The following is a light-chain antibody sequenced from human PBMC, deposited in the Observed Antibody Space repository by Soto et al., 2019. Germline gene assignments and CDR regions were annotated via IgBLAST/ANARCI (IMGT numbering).Light chain of an antibody. Sequence: QTVVTQEPSLTVSPGGAVTLTCASSTGPVTSGYFPNWFQQKPGQAPRSLLYSTNNKHSWTPARFSGSLLGGKAALTLSDVRPEDEADYYCLLHSGSLCVFGGGTKVTVL. V-gene: IGLV7-43*01. J-gene: IGLJ3*02. CDR2: STN. CDR3: LLHSGSLCV. CDR1: TGPVTSGYF.